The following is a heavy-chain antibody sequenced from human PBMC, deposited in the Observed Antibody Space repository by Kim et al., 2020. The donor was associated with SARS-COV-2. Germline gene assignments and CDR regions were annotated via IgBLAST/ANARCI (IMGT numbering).Heavy chain of an antibody. V-gene: IGHV4-59*08. Sequence: GSLSLTCTVSGGSISSYYWSWIRQPPGKGLEWIGYIYYSGSTNYNPSLKSRVTISVDTSKNQFSLKLSSVTAADTAVYYCARLPMVRGGGFDYWGQGTLVTVSS. CDR3: ARLPMVRGGGFDY. J-gene: IGHJ4*02. CDR2: IYYSGST. CDR1: GGSISSYY. D-gene: IGHD3-10*01.